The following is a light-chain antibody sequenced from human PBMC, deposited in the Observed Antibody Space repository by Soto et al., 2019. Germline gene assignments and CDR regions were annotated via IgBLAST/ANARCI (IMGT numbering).Light chain of an antibody. V-gene: IGKV3-20*01. CDR1: QSVSSSY. J-gene: IGKJ1*01. Sequence: EIVLTQSPGTLSLSPGERATLSCRASQSVSSSYLAWYQQKPGQAPRPLSYGAYRRSTGIPDRFSGSGSGTDFTLTISRLEPEDFAVYYCQQYGSSSLTFGHGTKVEIK. CDR3: QQYGSSSLT. CDR2: GAY.